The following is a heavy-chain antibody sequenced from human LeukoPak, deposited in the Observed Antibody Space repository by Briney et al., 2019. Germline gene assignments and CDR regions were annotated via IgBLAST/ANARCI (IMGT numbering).Heavy chain of an antibody. D-gene: IGHD6-13*01. CDR2: INHSGST. Sequence: SETLSLTCAVYGGSFSGYYWSWIRQPPRKGLEWIGEINHSGSTNYNPSLKSRVTISVDTSKNQFSLKLSSVTAADTAVYYCARVHGSSWAFFDYWGQGTLVTVSS. J-gene: IGHJ4*02. CDR3: ARVHGSSWAFFDY. CDR1: GGSFSGYY. V-gene: IGHV4-34*01.